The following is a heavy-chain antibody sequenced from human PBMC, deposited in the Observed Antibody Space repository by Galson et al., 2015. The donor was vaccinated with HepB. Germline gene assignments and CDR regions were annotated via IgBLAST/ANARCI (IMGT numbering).Heavy chain of an antibody. Sequence: SLRLSCAASGFTFSSYAMHWVRQAPGKGPEWVAVISYDGSNKYYADSVKGRFTISRDNSKNTLYLQMNSLRAEDTAVYYCARDQDIVVVVAATPRLSGGAFDIWGQGTIVTVSS. V-gene: IGHV3-30*04. CDR2: ISYDGSNK. D-gene: IGHD2-15*01. CDR1: GFTFSSYA. CDR3: ARDQDIVVVVAATPRLSGGAFDI. J-gene: IGHJ3*02.